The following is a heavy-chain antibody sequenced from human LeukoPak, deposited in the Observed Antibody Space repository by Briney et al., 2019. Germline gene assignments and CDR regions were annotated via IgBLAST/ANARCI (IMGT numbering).Heavy chain of an antibody. CDR2: TYYRSKWYY. CDR1: GDNVSNNSVT. CDR3: AGDRGVGAAVFFDY. V-gene: IGHV6-1*01. Sequence: SQTLSLTCAISGDNVSNNSVTWNWIRKSPSRGLERLGRTYYRSKWYYDYGESVKSRMTIIPDTSKNQVSLQLNSVTPDDTALYYCAGDRGVGAAVFFDYWGLGTLVTVSS. J-gene: IGHJ4*02. D-gene: IGHD6-13*01.